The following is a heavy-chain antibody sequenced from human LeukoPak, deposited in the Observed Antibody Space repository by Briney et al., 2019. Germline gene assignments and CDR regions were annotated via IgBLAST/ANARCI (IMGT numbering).Heavy chain of an antibody. Sequence: SETLSLTCAVYGGSFSGYYWRWIRQPPGKGLEWIGEINHSGSTNYNPSLKSRVTISVDTSKNQFSLKLSSVTAADTAVYYCARDGAIVWNHGRYYYYYMDVWGKGTTVTVSS. V-gene: IGHV4-34*01. CDR3: ARDGAIVWNHGRYYYYYMDV. J-gene: IGHJ6*03. D-gene: IGHD1-14*01. CDR2: INHSGST. CDR1: GGSFSGYY.